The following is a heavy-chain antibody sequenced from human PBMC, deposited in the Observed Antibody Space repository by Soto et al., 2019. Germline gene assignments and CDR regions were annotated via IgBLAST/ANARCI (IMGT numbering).Heavy chain of an antibody. CDR1: GGSISSSNYY. D-gene: IGHD5-18*01. V-gene: IGHV4-39*01. CDR3: ARLCSGYTYGCYDY. J-gene: IGHJ4*02. Sequence: QLQLQESGPGLVKPSETLSLTCTVSGGSISSSNYYWGWIRQPPGKGLEWVGTIFYTGSTYYNPSLKSRVTISVDTSKNQSPLKLRSVTAADTAVYYCARLCSGYTYGCYDYWGQGTLVTVSS. CDR2: IFYTGST.